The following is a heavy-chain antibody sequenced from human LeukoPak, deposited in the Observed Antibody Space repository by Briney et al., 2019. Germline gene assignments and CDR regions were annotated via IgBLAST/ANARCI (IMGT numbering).Heavy chain of an antibody. CDR2: ISAYNGNT. V-gene: IGHV1-18*01. CDR1: GYTFTSYG. D-gene: IGHD1-26*01. Sequence: ASVKVSCKASGYTFTSYGISWVRQAPGQGLEWMGWISAYNGNTNYAQKLQGRVTMTTDTSTSTAYMELGSLRSDDTAVYYCARDFQSWELQDSGFDYWGQGTLVTVSS. CDR3: ARDFQSWELQDSGFDY. J-gene: IGHJ4*02.